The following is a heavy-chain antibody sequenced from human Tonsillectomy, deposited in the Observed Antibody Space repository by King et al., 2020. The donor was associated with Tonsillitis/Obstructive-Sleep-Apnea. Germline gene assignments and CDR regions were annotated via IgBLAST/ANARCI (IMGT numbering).Heavy chain of an antibody. CDR3: ARDRERVXGVVIEVPFDY. D-gene: IGHD3-3*01. J-gene: IGHJ4*02. CDR1: GYTFTSYG. CDR2: ISAYNGNT. Sequence: QLVQSGAEVKKPGASVKVSCKASGYTFTSYGISWVRQAPGQGLEWMGWISAYNGNTNYAQKLQGRVTMTTDPSTSTAYMELRSLRSDDTAVYYCARDRERVXGVVIEVPFDYWXQGTLVTVSS. V-gene: IGHV1-18*01.